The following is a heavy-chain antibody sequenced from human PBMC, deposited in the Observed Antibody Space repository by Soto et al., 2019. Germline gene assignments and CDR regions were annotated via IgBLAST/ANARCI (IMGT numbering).Heavy chain of an antibody. J-gene: IGHJ4*02. CDR1: GFTFSSFS. Sequence: EVQLVESGGALVQPGGSLRLSCTASGFTFSSFSMNWVRQAPGRGLEWVSYISLSSSSISYADSVKGRFTTSRDNAKNSLYLQMNSLRDDDTAVYSCARGGWNDLFDKWGQGTLVTVSS. D-gene: IGHD1-1*01. CDR3: ARGGWNDLFDK. V-gene: IGHV3-48*02. CDR2: ISLSSSSI.